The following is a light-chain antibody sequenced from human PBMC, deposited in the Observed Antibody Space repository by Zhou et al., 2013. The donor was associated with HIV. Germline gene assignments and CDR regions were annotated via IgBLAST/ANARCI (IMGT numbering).Light chain of an antibody. V-gene: IGKV1-27*01. CDR1: VGISKF. Sequence: DIQMTQSPSSLSSFVGDRVTITCRASVGISKFLAWFQQKPGKVPKLLIYGASTLQSGVPSRFSGSGSGTEFTLTISSLQPEDVATYYCQKYNDAPFTFGQGTRLEIK. CDR2: GAS. J-gene: IGKJ5*01. CDR3: QKYNDAPFT.